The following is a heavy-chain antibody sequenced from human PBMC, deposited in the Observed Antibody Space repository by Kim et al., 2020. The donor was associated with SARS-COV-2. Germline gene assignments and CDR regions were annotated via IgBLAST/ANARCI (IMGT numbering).Heavy chain of an antibody. CDR2: IYYSGST. V-gene: IGHV4-39*01. CDR1: GGSISSSSYY. J-gene: IGHJ5*02. D-gene: IGHD3-9*01. CDR3: ARGRYDILTGYYPWFDP. Sequence: SETLSLTCTVSGGSISSSSYYWGWIRQPPGKGLEWIGSIYYSGSTYYNPSLKSRVTISVDTSKNQFSLKLSSVTAADTAVYYCARGRYDILTGYYPWFDPWGQGTLVTVST.